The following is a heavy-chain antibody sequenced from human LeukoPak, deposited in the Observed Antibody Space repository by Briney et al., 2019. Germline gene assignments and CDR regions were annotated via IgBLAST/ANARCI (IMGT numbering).Heavy chain of an antibody. CDR3: ARGSYDSSGYYWAYYFDY. Sequence: PSQTLSLTCTVSGGSISSGGYYWSWIRQPPGKGLEWIASFHHSGSTNYNPSYNPSLKSRLTISVDTSKNQFSLKLTSVTAADTAVYYCARGSYDSSGYYWAYYFDYWGQGTLVTVSS. J-gene: IGHJ4*02. V-gene: IGHV4-61*08. D-gene: IGHD3-22*01. CDR2: FHHSGST. CDR1: GGSISSGGYY.